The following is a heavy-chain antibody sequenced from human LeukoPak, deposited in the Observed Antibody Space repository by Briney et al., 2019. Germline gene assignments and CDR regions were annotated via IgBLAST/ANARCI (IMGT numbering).Heavy chain of an antibody. CDR3: AKDAHWTMVRGAPHDY. CDR1: GFTFSGYA. CDR2: ISGNGGST. V-gene: IGHV3-23*01. J-gene: IGHJ4*02. Sequence: GGSLRLSCAASGFTFSGYAMSWVRQAPGKGLEWVSGISGNGGSTYYADSVKGRFTISRDNSKNTLYLQMNSLRAEDTAVYYCAKDAHWTMVRGAPHDYWGQGTLVIVSS. D-gene: IGHD3-10*01.